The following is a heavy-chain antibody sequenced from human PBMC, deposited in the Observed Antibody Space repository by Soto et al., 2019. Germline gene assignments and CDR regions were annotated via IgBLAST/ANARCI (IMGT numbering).Heavy chain of an antibody. CDR2: IYYSGST. CDR3: ARHTYNWNVNYGMDV. Sequence: SETLSLTCTVSGGSISSSSYYWGWIRQPPGKGLEWIGSIYYSGSTYYNPSLKSRVTISVDTSENQFSLKLSSVTAADTAVYYCARHTYNWNVNYGMDVWGQGTTVTVSS. V-gene: IGHV4-39*01. CDR1: GGSISSSSYY. J-gene: IGHJ6*02. D-gene: IGHD1-1*01.